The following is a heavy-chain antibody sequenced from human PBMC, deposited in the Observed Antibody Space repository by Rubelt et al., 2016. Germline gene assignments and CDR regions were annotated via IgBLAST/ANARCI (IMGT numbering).Heavy chain of an antibody. Sequence: GKGLEWVSGISNSGDITYYADSVKGRFTISRDNSKNTLYLQMNSLRAEDTALYYCAKALFGVVPHFYFDYWGQGTLVTVSS. V-gene: IGHV3-23*01. D-gene: IGHD3-3*01. CDR3: AKALFGVVPHFYFDY. CDR2: ISNSGDIT. J-gene: IGHJ4*02.